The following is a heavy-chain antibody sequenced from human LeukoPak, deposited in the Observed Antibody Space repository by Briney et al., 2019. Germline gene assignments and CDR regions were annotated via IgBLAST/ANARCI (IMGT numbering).Heavy chain of an antibody. J-gene: IGHJ3*02. Sequence: SETLSLTCTVSGGSISSYYWSWIRQPPGKGLEWSGYIYYSGSTNYNPSLKSRVTISVDTSKNQFSLKLSSVTAADTAVYYCARTQDTGGAFDIWGQGTMVAVSS. CDR1: GGSISSYY. CDR3: ARTQDTGGAFDI. D-gene: IGHD2-8*02. V-gene: IGHV4-59*01. CDR2: IYYSGST.